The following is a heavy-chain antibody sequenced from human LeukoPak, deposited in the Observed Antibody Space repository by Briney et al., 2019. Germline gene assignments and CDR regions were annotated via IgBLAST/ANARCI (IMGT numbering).Heavy chain of an antibody. J-gene: IGHJ4*02. D-gene: IGHD6-13*01. CDR1: GNTFSGYY. Sequence: ASVKVSCKASGNTFSGYYIHWVRQAPGQGLEWMGWINPNSGGTNYAQKFQGRVTMTREMSISTAYMELSRLRSDDTAVYYCARGQQLASNWGQGTLVTVSS. CDR3: ARGQQLASN. CDR2: INPNSGGT. V-gene: IGHV1-2*02.